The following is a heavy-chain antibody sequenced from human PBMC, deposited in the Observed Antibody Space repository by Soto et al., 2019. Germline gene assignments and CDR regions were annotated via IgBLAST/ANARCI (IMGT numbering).Heavy chain of an antibody. CDR2: IIPLFDAT. Sequence: QVQLVQSGAEVRKPGSSVKVSCKASGATFTTYDISWVRQAPGQGLEWMGGIIPLFDATKYAQKFQGRVTIIADKSTGTAYMELSSLRSEDTAMYYCARDRSSSWYNGTFDFDSWGQGTLVTVSS. CDR1: GATFTTYD. J-gene: IGHJ4*02. V-gene: IGHV1-69*06. D-gene: IGHD6-19*01. CDR3: ARDRSSSWYNGTFDFDS.